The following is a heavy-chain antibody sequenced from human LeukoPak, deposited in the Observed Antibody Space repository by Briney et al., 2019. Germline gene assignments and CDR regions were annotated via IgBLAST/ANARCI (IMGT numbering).Heavy chain of an antibody. D-gene: IGHD2-2*02. CDR2: ISGSGGST. J-gene: IGHJ5*02. CDR1: GFTFSSYA. V-gene: IGHV3-23*01. CDR3: AKCPRPAIYQNWFDP. Sequence: GGSLRLSCAASGFTFSSYAMSWVRQAPGKGLEWVSAISGSGGSTYYADSVKGRFTISRDNSKNTLYLQMNSLRAEDTAVYYCAKCPRPAIYQNWFDPWGQETLVTVSS.